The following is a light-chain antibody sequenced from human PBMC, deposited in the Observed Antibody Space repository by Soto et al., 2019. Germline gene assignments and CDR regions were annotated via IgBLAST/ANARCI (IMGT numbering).Light chain of an antibody. CDR3: QQYETLYT. V-gene: IGKV1-33*01. Sequence: IQMTQSPSSLSASVGDSVTITCQASQDISIYLHWYQQHPGKAPKLLIYDASNLEAGVPSRFSGSGAGTHFSLTIRSLQAEDFATYYCQQYETLYTFGPGTKLEI. CDR2: DAS. CDR1: QDISIY. J-gene: IGKJ2*01.